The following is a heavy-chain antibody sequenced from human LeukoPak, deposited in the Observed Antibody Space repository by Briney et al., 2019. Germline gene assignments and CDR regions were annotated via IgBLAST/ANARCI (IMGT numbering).Heavy chain of an antibody. D-gene: IGHD2/OR15-2a*01. Sequence: PGGSLRLSCAASGFTFSSYSMNWVRQAPGKGLEWVSYISSSSSTIYYADSVKGRFTISRDNAKNSLYLQMNSLRAEDTAVYYCANQDSTEYSYYFDFWGPGTLVTVSS. CDR1: GFTFSSYS. V-gene: IGHV3-48*01. CDR2: ISSSSSTI. J-gene: IGHJ4*02. CDR3: ANQDSTEYSYYFDF.